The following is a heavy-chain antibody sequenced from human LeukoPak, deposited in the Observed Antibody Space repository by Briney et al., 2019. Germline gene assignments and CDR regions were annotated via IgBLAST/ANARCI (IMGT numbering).Heavy chain of an antibody. CDR3: ARTSDFNAASGYSDY. Sequence: ASVKVSCKGSGYTFASYYITWVRQAPGQGLEWMGWISAYNGVTKYAQNLQGRVTMTIDTSTSTVYMELRSLRSDDTAVYYCARTSDFNAASGYSDYWGQGTLVTVSS. D-gene: IGHD3-3*01. CDR1: GYTFASYY. V-gene: IGHV1-18*01. CDR2: ISAYNGVT. J-gene: IGHJ4*02.